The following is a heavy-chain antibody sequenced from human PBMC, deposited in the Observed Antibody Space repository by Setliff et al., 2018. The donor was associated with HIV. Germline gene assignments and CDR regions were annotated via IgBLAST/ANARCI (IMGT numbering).Heavy chain of an antibody. CDR3: ARWGSGSYERVFDY. V-gene: IGHV3-7*01. CDR2: VKQDGTET. Sequence: PGGSLRLSCAASGFRFRSYWMSWVRQAPGKGLESVANVKQDGTETLYVDSAKGRFTISRDNANNLVYLQMNSLRVEDTAVYFCARWGSGSYERVFDYWGQGMLVTVSS. D-gene: IGHD1-26*01. CDR1: GFRFRSYW. J-gene: IGHJ4*02.